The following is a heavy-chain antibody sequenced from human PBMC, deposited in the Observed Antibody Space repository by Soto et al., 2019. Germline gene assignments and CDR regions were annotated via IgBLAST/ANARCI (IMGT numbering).Heavy chain of an antibody. J-gene: IGHJ2*01. D-gene: IGHD5-12*01. CDR3: ARVATIYWYFDL. CDR2: IYYSGST. CDR1: GGSISSYY. Sequence: QVQLQESGPGLVKPSETLSLTCTVSGGSISSYYWSWIRQPPGKGLEWIGYIYYSGSTNYNPSLKSRVTLSVDTSKNQFSLKLTSVTAADTAVYYCARVATIYWYFDLWGRGTLVTVSS. V-gene: IGHV4-59*01.